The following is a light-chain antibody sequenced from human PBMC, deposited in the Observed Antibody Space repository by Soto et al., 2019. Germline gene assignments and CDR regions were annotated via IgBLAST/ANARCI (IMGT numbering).Light chain of an antibody. CDR1: QSVSSY. CDR2: DAS. J-gene: IGKJ1*01. CDR3: YQYNDWPPA. Sequence: EIVLTQSPATLSLSPGERATLSCRASQSVSSYLAWYQQKPGQAPRLLIYDASNRATGIPARFSGSGSGTDFTLTISSLEPEDFAVYYCYQYNDWPPAFGQGTKVEVK. V-gene: IGKV3-11*01.